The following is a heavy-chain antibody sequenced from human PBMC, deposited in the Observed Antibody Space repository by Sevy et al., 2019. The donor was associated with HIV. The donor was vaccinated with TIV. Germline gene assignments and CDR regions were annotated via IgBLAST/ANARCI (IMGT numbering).Heavy chain of an antibody. D-gene: IGHD3-22*01. Sequence: ASVKVSCKASGYTFTGYYMHWVRQAPGQGLEWMGWINPNCGGTIYAQKFQGRVTMTRDTSISTAYMELSRLRSDDTAVYYCARGCDYYDSSGEIDYWGQGTLVSVSS. V-gene: IGHV1-2*02. J-gene: IGHJ4*02. CDR2: INPNCGGT. CDR3: ARGCDYYDSSGEIDY. CDR1: GYTFTGYY.